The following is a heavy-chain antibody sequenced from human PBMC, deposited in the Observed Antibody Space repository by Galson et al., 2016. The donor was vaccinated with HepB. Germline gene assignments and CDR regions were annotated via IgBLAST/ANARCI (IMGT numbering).Heavy chain of an antibody. CDR1: GYSFTNYW. Sequence: QSGAEVKKPGESLKISCKGSGYSFTNYWIGWVRQMPGKGLEWLGIIYPGDSDTRYSPSFQGQVTMSADKSISTAYLHWASLKASDTAMYYCSRLNFVGQYGAMDVWGQGTTVTVSS. D-gene: IGHD3-10*01. J-gene: IGHJ6*02. CDR2: IYPGDSDT. CDR3: SRLNFVGQYGAMDV. V-gene: IGHV5-51*01.